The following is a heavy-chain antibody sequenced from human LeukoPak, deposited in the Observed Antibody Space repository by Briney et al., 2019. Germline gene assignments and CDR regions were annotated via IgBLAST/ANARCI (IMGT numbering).Heavy chain of an antibody. CDR3: ARRWNYGRNYYIDV. CDR1: GGSFSNYY. D-gene: IGHD1-7*01. V-gene: IGHV4-34*01. CDR2: INDRVIA. J-gene: IGHJ6*03. Sequence: SETLSLTCAVYGGSFSNYYWNWVRQTPGKGLEWLGEINDRVIANYNPSLRSPVTVSVDTSKNQFSLRLTSVTATDTAIYYCARRWNYGRNYYIDVWGKGATVSVSS.